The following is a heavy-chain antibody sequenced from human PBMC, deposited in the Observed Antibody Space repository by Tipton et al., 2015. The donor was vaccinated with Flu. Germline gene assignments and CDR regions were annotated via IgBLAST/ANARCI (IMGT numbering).Heavy chain of an antibody. CDR3: ARDDALVTTVAN. Sequence: SLRLSCAASGFTFSSYEMNWVRQAPGKGLEWVSYISSSGSTIYYADSVKGRFTISRDNAKNSLYLQMNSLRAEDTAVYYCARDDALVTTVANWGQGTLVTVSS. CDR2: ISSSGSTI. D-gene: IGHD4-23*01. J-gene: IGHJ4*02. CDR1: GFTFSSYE. V-gene: IGHV3-48*03.